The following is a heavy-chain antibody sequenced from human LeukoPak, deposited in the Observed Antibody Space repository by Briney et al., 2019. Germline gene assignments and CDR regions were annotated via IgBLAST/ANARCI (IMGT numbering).Heavy chain of an antibody. CDR1: GYSFTSYW. V-gene: IGHV5-51*01. D-gene: IGHD2-21*02. CDR2: IYPGDSDT. Sequence: GESLKISCKGSGYSFTSYWIGWVRQMPGKGLEWMGIIYPGDSDTRYSPSFQGQVTISADKSISTAYLQWSSLKASDTAMYYCARHSYCGGDCYPYYFDYWGQGTLVTVSS. CDR3: ARHSYCGGDCYPYYFDY. J-gene: IGHJ4*02.